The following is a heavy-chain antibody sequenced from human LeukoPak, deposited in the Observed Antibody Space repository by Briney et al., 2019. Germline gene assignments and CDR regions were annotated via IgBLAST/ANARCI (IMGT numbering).Heavy chain of an antibody. Sequence: GGSLRLSCAASGFTVSSYYMNWVRQAPGKELEWVSVIYTGGGRYYADSVRGRFTISRDTSKNMVFLQMNSLRVEDTAVYYCTGKDTVTTIDYWGQGTLVTVSS. CDR3: TGKDTVTTIDY. V-gene: IGHV3-53*01. CDR1: GFTVSSYY. D-gene: IGHD4-17*01. CDR2: IYTGGGR. J-gene: IGHJ4*02.